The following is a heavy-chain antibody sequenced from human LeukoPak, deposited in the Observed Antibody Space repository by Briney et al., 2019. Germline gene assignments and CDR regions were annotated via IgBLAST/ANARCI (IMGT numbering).Heavy chain of an antibody. D-gene: IGHD6-6*01. CDR1: GGSFRSYY. J-gene: IGHJ5*02. Sequence: PSETLSLTCTVSGGSFRSYYWSCIRQPPGRGLEWIGYIYYSGTTSYNPSLRRRGTMSVYTTKYHSSLKLTSVTTADPAVYYCASLTHPTGSSWGQGTLVTVSS. CDR2: IYYSGTT. CDR3: ASLTHPTGSS. V-gene: IGHV4-59*01.